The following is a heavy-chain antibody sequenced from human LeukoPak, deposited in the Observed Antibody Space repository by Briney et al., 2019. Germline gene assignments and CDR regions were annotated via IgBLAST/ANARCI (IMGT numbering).Heavy chain of an antibody. CDR2: ISSSSSSI. CDR3: GRHGGSSTSCYSVNDY. Sequence: GGSLRLSCAASGFTFSSYAMSWVRQAPGRGLEWVSSISSSSSSIYYADSVKGRFTISRDNAKNTLYPQMNSLRADDTAVYYCGRHGGSSTSCYSVNDYWAQGTLLTVPS. D-gene: IGHD2-2*02. V-gene: IGHV3-21*01. J-gene: IGHJ4*02. CDR1: GFTFSSYA.